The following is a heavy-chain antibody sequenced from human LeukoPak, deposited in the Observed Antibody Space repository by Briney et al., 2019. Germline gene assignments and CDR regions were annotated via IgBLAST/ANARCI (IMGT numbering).Heavy chain of an antibody. D-gene: IGHD1-26*01. CDR2: IKSITDGGTT. CDR1: GFTFNKAW. J-gene: IGHJ4*02. CDR3: TTSGSYFDY. V-gene: IGHV3-15*01. Sequence: GGSLRLSCAASGFTFNKAWMSWVRQAPGKGLEWIARIKSITDGGTTDYAAPVKDRFTISRDDPKTTLFLQMNSLKTEDTAVYYCTTSGSYFDYWGQGTLVTVSS.